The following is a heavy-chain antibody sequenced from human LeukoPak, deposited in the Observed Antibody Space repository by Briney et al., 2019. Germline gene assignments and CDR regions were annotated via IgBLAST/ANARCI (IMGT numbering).Heavy chain of an antibody. D-gene: IGHD5-12*01. CDR3: ARSVSAYAGRGWFDP. CDR2: MYYTGTT. J-gene: IGHJ5*02. V-gene: IGHV4-39*07. CDR1: GVYIRSVGFS. Sequence: SDVLILPCCGSGVYIRSVGFSWGWISKPPGKGLEWIASMYYTGTTYYNPSLKSRVTMSVDTSKNQFSLNLTSVTAADTAVFYCARSVSAYAGRGWFDPWGQGTLVTVSS.